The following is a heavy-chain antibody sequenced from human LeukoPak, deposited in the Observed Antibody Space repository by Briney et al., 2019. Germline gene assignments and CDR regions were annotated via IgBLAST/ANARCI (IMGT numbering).Heavy chain of an antibody. CDR2: ISGSGGTT. Sequence: GGSLRLSCAASGFTFSNYAMSWVRQAPGKGLEWVSGISGSGGTTYYADSVKGRFTISRDNSKNTLYLQMNSLRAEDTAVYYCAKGTDWGYDYYYYMDVWGKGTTVTVSS. V-gene: IGHV3-23*01. CDR3: AKGTDWGYDYYYYMDV. J-gene: IGHJ6*03. D-gene: IGHD3-9*01. CDR1: GFTFSNYA.